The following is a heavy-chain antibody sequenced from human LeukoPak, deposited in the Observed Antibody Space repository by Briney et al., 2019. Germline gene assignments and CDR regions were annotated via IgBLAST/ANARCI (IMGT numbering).Heavy chain of an antibody. V-gene: IGHV3-48*01. D-gene: IGHD6-25*01. Sequence: SGGSLRLSCAASGFTFSSYSVNWVRQAPGKGLEWVSYISSSSSTIYYADSVKGRFTISRDNAKNSLYLQMNSLRAEDTAVYYCAKDRRLAAFDYGGQGTLVTVSS. CDR2: ISSSSSTI. J-gene: IGHJ4*02. CDR1: GFTFSSYS. CDR3: AKDRRLAAFDY.